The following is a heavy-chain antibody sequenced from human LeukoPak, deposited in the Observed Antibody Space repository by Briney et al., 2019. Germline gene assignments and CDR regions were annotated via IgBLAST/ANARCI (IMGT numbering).Heavy chain of an antibody. Sequence: ASVKVSRKASGYTFTGYYMHWVRQAPGQGLEWMGWINPNSGGTNYAQKFQGRVTMTRDTSISTAYMELSRLRSDDTAVYYCARGITMIVVVIGALDYWGQGTLVTVSS. CDR1: GYTFTGYY. V-gene: IGHV1-2*02. CDR2: INPNSGGT. CDR3: ARGITMIVVVIGALDY. J-gene: IGHJ4*02. D-gene: IGHD3-22*01.